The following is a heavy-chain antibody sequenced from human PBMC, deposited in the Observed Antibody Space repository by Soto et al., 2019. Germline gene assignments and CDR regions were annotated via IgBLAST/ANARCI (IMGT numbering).Heavy chain of an antibody. D-gene: IGHD1-1*01. CDR3: ATSFITTIGTTA. Sequence: EVQLVESGGGLVQPGGSLRLSCEASGFTFSNFGINWVRQAPGKGLEWVSHISSSSTTIYYAVSVKGRFTISRDNAKTSLYLQMSSLRGEDTAVYYCATSFITTIGTTAWGQGTLVTVSS. CDR2: ISSSSTTI. J-gene: IGHJ4*02. CDR1: GFTFSNFG. V-gene: IGHV3-48*01.